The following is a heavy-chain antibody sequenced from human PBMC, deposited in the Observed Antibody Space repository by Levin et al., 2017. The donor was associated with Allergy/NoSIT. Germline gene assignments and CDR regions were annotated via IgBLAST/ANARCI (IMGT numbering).Heavy chain of an antibody. CDR2: IDPFSGDT. CDR3: SRFPPTYQLLENRPKDFYYGLDV. Sequence: ASVKVSCKASGYTFTGYYVHWVRQAPGQGLEWMGWIDPFSGDTNYAQKFQGKVTMTRDTMNTAYLELSRLRSDDTAVYYFSRFPPTYQLLENRPKDFYYGLDVWGQGTTVIVSS. V-gene: IGHV1-2*02. D-gene: IGHD2-2*01. CDR1: GYTFTGYY. J-gene: IGHJ6*02.